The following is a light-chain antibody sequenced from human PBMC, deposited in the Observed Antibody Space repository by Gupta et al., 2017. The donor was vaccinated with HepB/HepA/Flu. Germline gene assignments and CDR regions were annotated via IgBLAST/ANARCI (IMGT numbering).Light chain of an antibody. CDR3: QQDYGLWT. Sequence: EKVVTQSPDTLSVSPGERATLSCRASQSVGRDVAWYQLRPGQSPRLIIYGASNRATGLPGRFSGGGDAKDFTLTSTGRRYEDSANYYGQQDYGLWTFGQGTKVEIK. V-gene: IGKV3-15*01. J-gene: IGKJ1*01. CDR2: GAS. CDR1: QSVGRD.